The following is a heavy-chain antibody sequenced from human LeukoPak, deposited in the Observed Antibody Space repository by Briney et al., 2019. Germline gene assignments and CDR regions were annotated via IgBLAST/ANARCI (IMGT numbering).Heavy chain of an antibody. CDR3: AREDYDILTGRFYYGMDV. V-gene: IGHV1-2*06. Sequence: ASVKVSCKASGYTFTGYHMHWVRQAPGQGLEWMGRINPNSGGTNYAQKFQGRVTMTRDTSISTAYMELSRLRSDDTAVYYCAREDYDILTGRFYYGMDVWGKGTTVTVSS. CDR1: GYTFTGYH. CDR2: INPNSGGT. D-gene: IGHD3-9*01. J-gene: IGHJ6*04.